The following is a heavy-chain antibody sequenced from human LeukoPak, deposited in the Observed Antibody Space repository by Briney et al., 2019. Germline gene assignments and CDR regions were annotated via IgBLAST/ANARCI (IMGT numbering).Heavy chain of an antibody. J-gene: IGHJ4*02. D-gene: IGHD2-15*01. V-gene: IGHV3-48*03. CDR2: ISRRGSTT. CDR3: ARYRPRTTKGSGFDY. CDR1: GFTFSDFE. Sequence: PGGSLRLSCAASGFTFSDFEMNWVRQAPGKGLEWVSDISRRGSTTYYADSVKGRFTISRDNAKNSLYLQMNSLRVEDTAVYYCARYRPRTTKGSGFDYWGQGTLVTVSS.